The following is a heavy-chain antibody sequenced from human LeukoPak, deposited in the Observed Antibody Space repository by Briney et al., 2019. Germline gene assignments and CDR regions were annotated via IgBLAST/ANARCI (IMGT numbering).Heavy chain of an antibody. CDR3: ARVTEAPYYFDY. V-gene: IGHV3-21*01. J-gene: IGHJ4*02. CDR2: ISSSSGYI. CDR1: GFTFSSYT. Sequence: GGSLRLSCAASGFTFSSYTINWVRQAPGKGLEWVSSISSSSGYIYYADSVKGRFTISRDNAKNSLYLQMNSLRAEDTAVYYCARVTEAPYYFDYWGQGTLVTVSS.